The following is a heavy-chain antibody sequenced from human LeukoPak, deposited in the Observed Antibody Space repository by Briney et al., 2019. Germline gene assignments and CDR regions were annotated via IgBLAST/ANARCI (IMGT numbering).Heavy chain of an antibody. CDR3: ARDTIVGATNFDY. CDR2: IYYSGST. CDR1: GGSISSSSYY. Sequence: SEALSLTCTVSGGSISSSSYYWGWIRQPPGKGLEWIGSIYYSGSTYYNPSLKSRVTISVDTSKNQFSLKLSSVTAADTAVYYCARDTIVGATNFDYWGQGTLVTVSS. D-gene: IGHD1-26*01. V-gene: IGHV4-39*07. J-gene: IGHJ4*02.